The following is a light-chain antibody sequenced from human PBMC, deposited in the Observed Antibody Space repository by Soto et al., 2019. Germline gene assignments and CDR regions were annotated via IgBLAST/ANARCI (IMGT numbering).Light chain of an antibody. CDR1: QSLNRW. J-gene: IGKJ4*01. Sequence: DIQLTQSPSALSASVGDRVIITCRASQSLNRWLAWYQQKPGKAPKLLIYDASNRATGIPARFSGSGSGTDFTLTISGLEPEDFAIYYCQQRSNWPLLTFGGGTKVE. V-gene: IGKV1-5*01. CDR2: DAS. CDR3: QQRSNWPLLT.